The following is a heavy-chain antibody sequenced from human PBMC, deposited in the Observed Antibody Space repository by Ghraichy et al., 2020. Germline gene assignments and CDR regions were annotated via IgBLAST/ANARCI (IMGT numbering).Heavy chain of an antibody. J-gene: IGHJ4*02. CDR3: ARDESGYCSGGSCLGGLR. D-gene: IGHD2-15*01. Sequence: GGSLRLSCAASGFTFSSYGMHWVRQAPGKGLEWVAVIWYDGSNKYYADSVKGRFTISRDNSKNTLYLQMNSLRAEDTAVYYCARDESGYCSGGSCLGGLRWGQGTLVTVSS. V-gene: IGHV3-33*01. CDR1: GFTFSSYG. CDR2: IWYDGSNK.